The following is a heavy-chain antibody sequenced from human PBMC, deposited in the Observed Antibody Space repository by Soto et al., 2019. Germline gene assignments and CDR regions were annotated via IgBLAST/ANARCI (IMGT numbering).Heavy chain of an antibody. CDR3: ARAQKTFGIITVFEY. D-gene: IGHD1-20*01. J-gene: IGHJ4*02. CDR1: GGSINSGGYY. Sequence: SETLSLTCPVSGGSINSGGYYWSWILQHPRKGLEWLGYIYCSGSTYYNPSLKSRVTISIDPSKNQFSLKLSSVTAADTAVYYCARAQKTFGIITVFEYCRQGTRVIVAS. CDR2: IYCSGST. V-gene: IGHV4-31*03.